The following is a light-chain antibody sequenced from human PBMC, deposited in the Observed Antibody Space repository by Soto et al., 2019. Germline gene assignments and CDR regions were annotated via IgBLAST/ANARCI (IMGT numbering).Light chain of an antibody. J-gene: IGKJ1*01. CDR2: GAS. V-gene: IGKV3-20*01. Sequence: DILLTQSPGTLSLSPGERATLSCRASQSVSSSSLAWYQQRPGQAPRLLIYGASSWATGIPDRFSGSGSGTDFTLTISRLEAEDFAVYYCQQYGSSPPTFGQGTKVDIK. CDR3: QQYGSSPPT. CDR1: QSVSSSS.